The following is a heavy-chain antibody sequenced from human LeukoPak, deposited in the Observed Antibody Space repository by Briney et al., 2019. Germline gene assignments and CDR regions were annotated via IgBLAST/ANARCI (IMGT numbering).Heavy chain of an antibody. V-gene: IGHV1-46*01. CDR2: INPSGGST. CDR3: ARDRVRIAAAGTRERVPSE. J-gene: IGHJ4*02. D-gene: IGHD6-13*01. Sequence: GASVKVSCKASGYTFTSYYMHWVRQAPGQGLEWMGIINPSGGSTSYAQKFQGRVTMTRDTSTSTVYMELSSLRSEDTAVYYCARDRVRIAAAGTRERVPSEWGQGTLVTVSS. CDR1: GYTFTSYY.